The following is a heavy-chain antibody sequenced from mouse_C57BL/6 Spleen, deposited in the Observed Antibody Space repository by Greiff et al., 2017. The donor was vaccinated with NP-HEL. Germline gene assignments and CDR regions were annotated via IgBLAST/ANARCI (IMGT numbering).Heavy chain of an antibody. V-gene: IGHV5-12*01. Sequence: EVKLQESGGGLVQPGGSLKLSCAASGFTFSDYYMYWVRQTPEKRLEWVAYISNGGGSTYYPDTVKGRFTISRDNAKNTLYLQMSRLKSEDTAMYYCARHYYDSPYAMDYWGQGASVTVSS. CDR1: GFTFSDYY. D-gene: IGHD1-1*01. J-gene: IGHJ4*01. CDR2: ISNGGGST. CDR3: ARHYYDSPYAMDY.